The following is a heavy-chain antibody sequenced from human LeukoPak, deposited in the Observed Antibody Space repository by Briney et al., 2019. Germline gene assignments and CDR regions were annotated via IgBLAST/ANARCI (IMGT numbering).Heavy chain of an antibody. V-gene: IGHV3-23*01. J-gene: IGHJ4*02. CDR2: VSGGGHNT. Sequence: GGTLRLSCAASGFTFSSYSMNWVRQAPGKGLEWVSVVSGGGHNTYYADSVKGRFTMSRDNSKRTVYLQMNSLRAEDTAVYYCAKDRSSWYYPFDSWGQGTLVTVSS. D-gene: IGHD3-3*01. CDR3: AKDRSSWYYPFDS. CDR1: GFTFSSYS.